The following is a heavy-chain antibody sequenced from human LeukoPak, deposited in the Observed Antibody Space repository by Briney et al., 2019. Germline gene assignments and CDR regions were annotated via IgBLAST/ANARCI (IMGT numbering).Heavy chain of an antibody. J-gene: IGHJ4*02. Sequence: SETLSLTCTVSGDSISSYYWSWIRQPPGKGLEWIGYIYDSGKTNYNASLISRVTISVDTSKNQFSLKLTSVAPADTAVYYCARGGGTLDYWGQGTLVTVSS. CDR1: GDSISSYY. V-gene: IGHV4-59*01. CDR3: ARGGGTLDY. CDR2: IYDSGKT. D-gene: IGHD3-16*01.